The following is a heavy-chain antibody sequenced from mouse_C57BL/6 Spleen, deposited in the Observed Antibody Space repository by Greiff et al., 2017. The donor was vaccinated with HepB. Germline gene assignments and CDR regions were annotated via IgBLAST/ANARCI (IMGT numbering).Heavy chain of an antibody. CDR2: IYPGDGDT. D-gene: IGHD3-3*01. V-gene: IGHV1-80*01. Sequence: QVQLQQSGAELVKPGASVKISCKASGYAFSSYWMNWVKQRPGKGLEWIGQIYPGDGDTNYNGKFKGKATLTADKSSSTAYMQLSSLTSEDSAVYFCARGGGDVGYFDVWGTGNTVTVSS. J-gene: IGHJ1*03. CDR1: GYAFSSYW. CDR3: ARGGGDVGYFDV.